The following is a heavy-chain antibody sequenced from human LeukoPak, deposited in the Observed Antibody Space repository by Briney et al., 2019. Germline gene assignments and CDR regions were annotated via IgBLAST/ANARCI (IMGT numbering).Heavy chain of an antibody. D-gene: IGHD3-22*01. CDR1: GFTFSSYS. J-gene: IGHJ5*02. Sequence: GGSLRLSCAASGFTFSSYSMNWVRQAPGKGLEWVSSISSSSSYIYYADSVKGRSTISRDNAKNSLYLQMNSLRAEDTAVYYCAIQHMYYYDSSGYPWGQGTLVTVSS. CDR3: AIQHMYYYDSSGYP. V-gene: IGHV3-21*01. CDR2: ISSSSSYI.